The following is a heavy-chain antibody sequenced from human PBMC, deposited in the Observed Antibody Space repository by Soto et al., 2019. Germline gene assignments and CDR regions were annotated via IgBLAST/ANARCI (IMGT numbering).Heavy chain of an antibody. CDR1: GGSVNSGNYY. CDR2: MSHSGGT. J-gene: IGHJ3*02. V-gene: IGHV4-34*01. Sequence: QVQLQQWGAGLLKPSETLSLTCAVYGGSVNSGNYYWSWVRQPPGKGLEWIGEMSHSGGTHFNPSLKRRATISVDTSKNQFSLKMSSVTAADTALYYCARVERGTATPVVDAFDIWGPGTLVTVSS. CDR3: ARVERGTATPVVDAFDI. D-gene: IGHD2-21*02.